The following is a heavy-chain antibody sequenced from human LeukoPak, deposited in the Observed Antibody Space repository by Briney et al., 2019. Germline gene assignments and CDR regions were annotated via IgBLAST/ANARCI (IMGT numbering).Heavy chain of an antibody. V-gene: IGHV3-48*01. CDR3: ASWGEGALDN. J-gene: IGHJ4*02. D-gene: IGHD1-26*01. CDR1: GFNMSDYW. CDR2: ISTSTTTI. Sequence: GGSLRLSCTASGFNMSDYWMSWVRQAPGKGLEWISYISTSTTTIYYANSVKGRFTISRDNAKKSLYLQMNSLRVEDTGVYYCASWGEGALDNWGQGTLVTVSS.